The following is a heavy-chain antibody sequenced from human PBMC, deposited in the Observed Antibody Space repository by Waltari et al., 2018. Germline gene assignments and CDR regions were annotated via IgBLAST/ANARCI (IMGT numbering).Heavy chain of an antibody. J-gene: IGHJ4*02. V-gene: IGHV3-7*01. D-gene: IGHD1-20*01. Sequence: EVQLVESGGGVVQPGGSLRLSCAASGFRFSTYWMSWVSQAPGKGLEWVANIKEDENGIEKNYVDSVKGRFTISRDNAKNSVYLQMNSLRAEDTGVYFCARDGITRDPWQVAALVYWGQGTLVTFSS. CDR1: GFRFSTYW. CDR2: IKEDENGIEK. CDR3: ARDGITRDPWQVAALVY.